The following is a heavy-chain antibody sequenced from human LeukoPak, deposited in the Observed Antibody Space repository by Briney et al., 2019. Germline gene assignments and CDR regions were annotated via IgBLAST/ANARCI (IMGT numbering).Heavy chain of an antibody. V-gene: IGHV4-39*07. Sequence: SETLSLTCTVSGGSISSSSYYWGWIRQPPGKELEWIGSIYYSGSTYYNPSLKSRVTISVDTSKNQFSLKLSSVTAADTAVYYCARSLSHSSSWRHKFDYWGQGTLLTVSS. CDR3: ARSLSHSSSWRHKFDY. CDR2: IYYSGST. CDR1: GGSISSSSYY. D-gene: IGHD6-13*01. J-gene: IGHJ4*02.